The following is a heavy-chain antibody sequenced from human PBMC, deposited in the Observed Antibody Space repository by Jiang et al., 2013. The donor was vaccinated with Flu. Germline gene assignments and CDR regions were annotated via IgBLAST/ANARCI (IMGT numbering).Heavy chain of an antibody. CDR2: INTNTGNP. CDR3: ARGDYGDYEAFDI. CDR1: GYTFTSHA. Sequence: KASGYTFTSHAMNWVRQAPGQGLEWMGWINTNTGNPTYAQGFTGRFVFSLDTSVSTAYLQICSLKAEDTAVYYCARGDYGDYEAFDIWGQGTMVTVSS. D-gene: IGHD4-17*01. J-gene: IGHJ3*02. V-gene: IGHV7-4-1*01.